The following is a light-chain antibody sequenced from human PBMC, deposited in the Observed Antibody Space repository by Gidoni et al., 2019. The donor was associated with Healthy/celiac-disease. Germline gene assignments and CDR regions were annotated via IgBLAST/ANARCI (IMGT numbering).Light chain of an antibody. CDR1: QDINNY. Sequence: DIQMTQSPSSLSASVGDRVTITCQASQDINNYLNWYQQKPVKAPKLLIYDASNLETGVPSRFSGSGSVTDFTFTISSLQPEDIATYYCQHYDNLPLTFGGGTKVEIK. V-gene: IGKV1-33*01. CDR2: DAS. CDR3: QHYDNLPLT. J-gene: IGKJ4*01.